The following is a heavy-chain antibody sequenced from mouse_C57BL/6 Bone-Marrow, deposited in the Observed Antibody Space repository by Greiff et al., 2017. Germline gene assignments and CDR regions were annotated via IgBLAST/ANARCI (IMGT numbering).Heavy chain of an antibody. D-gene: IGHD3-3*01. J-gene: IGHJ4*01. CDR2: IYPRSGNT. CDR3: AREGRLEDD. CDR1: GYTFTSYG. V-gene: IGHV1-81*01. Sequence: VQVVESGAELARPGASVKLSCKASGYTFTSYGISWVKQRTGQGLEWIGEIYPRSGNTYYNEKFKGKATLTADKSSSTAYMELRSLTSEDSAVYFCAREGRLEDDWGQGTSVTVSS.